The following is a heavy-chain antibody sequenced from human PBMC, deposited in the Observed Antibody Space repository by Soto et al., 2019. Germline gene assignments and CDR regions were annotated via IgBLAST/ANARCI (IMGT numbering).Heavy chain of an antibody. V-gene: IGHV3-23*01. D-gene: IGHD3-22*01. Sequence: PEGSLRLSCAASGFTFSNYAMSWVRQAPGKGLEWVSAFSGSVDSTFYADSVKGRFTVSRDNSKKTLYLQLNSLRDEDTAVYYCARDAGELPVVTVGVCVFWGRGTLVSVSP. CDR3: ARDAGELPVVTVGVCVF. J-gene: IGHJ4*02. CDR2: FSGSVDST. CDR1: GFTFSNYA.